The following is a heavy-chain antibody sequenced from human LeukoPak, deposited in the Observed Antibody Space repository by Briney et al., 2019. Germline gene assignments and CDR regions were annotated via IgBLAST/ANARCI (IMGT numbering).Heavy chain of an antibody. D-gene: IGHD1-26*01. Sequence: GASVKVSCKASGYTFTSYDINWVRQATGQGLEWVGWMNPNSGNTGYAQKFQGRVTMTRNTSISTAYMELSSLRSEDTAVYYCARGYSGSYWVNYYYYYCMDVWGKGTTVTVSS. J-gene: IGHJ6*03. CDR1: GYTFTSYD. V-gene: IGHV1-8*01. CDR2: MNPNSGNT. CDR3: ARGYSGSYWVNYYYYYCMDV.